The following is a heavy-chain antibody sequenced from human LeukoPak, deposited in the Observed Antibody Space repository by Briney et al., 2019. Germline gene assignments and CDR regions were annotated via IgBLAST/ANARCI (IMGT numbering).Heavy chain of an antibody. D-gene: IGHD6-13*01. CDR3: ARLRAAAGGLDAFDI. J-gene: IGHJ3*02. CDR2: IYYSGST. CDR1: GASITYNY. V-gene: IGHV4-59*08. Sequence: SETLSLTCTVSGASITYNYWSWIRQPPGKGLEWIGYIYYSGSTNYNPSLKSRVTISVDTSKNQFSLKLSSVTAADTAVYYCARLRAAAGGLDAFDIWGQGTMVTVSS.